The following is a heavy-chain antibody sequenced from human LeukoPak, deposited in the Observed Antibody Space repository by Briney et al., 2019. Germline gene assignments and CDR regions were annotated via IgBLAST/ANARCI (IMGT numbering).Heavy chain of an antibody. J-gene: IGHJ5*02. CDR1: GYTFTSYY. D-gene: IGHD6-13*01. Sequence: ASVKVSCKASGYTFTSYYMHWVRQAPGQGLEWMGIINPSGGSTSYAQKFQGRVTMTGDTSTSTVYMELSSLRSEDTAVYYCAREDRVSSWYWGWFDPWGQGTLVTVSS. CDR2: INPSGGST. V-gene: IGHV1-46*01. CDR3: AREDRVSSWYWGWFDP.